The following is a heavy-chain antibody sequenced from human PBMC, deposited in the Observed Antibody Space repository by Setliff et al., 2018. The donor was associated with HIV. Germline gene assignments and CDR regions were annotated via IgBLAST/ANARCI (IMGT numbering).Heavy chain of an antibody. CDR3: ARPRVADYFDSTGYYLPYAFDI. Sequence: GESLKLSCMGSAYSFSTHWIGWVRQMPGKGLEWMGIIYPGDSDTRYSPSFQGQVTISADKSLSTAYLQWTSLKASDTAMFYCARPRVADYFDSTGYYLPYAFDIWGQGTMVTVSS. V-gene: IGHV5-51*01. CDR2: IYPGDSDT. CDR1: AYSFSTHW. D-gene: IGHD3-22*01. J-gene: IGHJ3*02.